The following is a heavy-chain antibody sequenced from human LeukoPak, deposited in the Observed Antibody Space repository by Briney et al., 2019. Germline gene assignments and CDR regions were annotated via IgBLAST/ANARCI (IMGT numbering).Heavy chain of an antibody. CDR3: ARGDRWQLLKFDY. Sequence: SETLSLTCAVYGGSFSGYYWSWIRQPPGKGLEWIGEINHSGSTNYNPSLKSRVTISVDTFKNQFSLKLSSVTAADTAVYYCARGDRWQLLKFDYWGQGTLVTVSS. J-gene: IGHJ4*02. CDR2: INHSGST. V-gene: IGHV4-34*01. CDR1: GGSFSGYY. D-gene: IGHD5-18*01.